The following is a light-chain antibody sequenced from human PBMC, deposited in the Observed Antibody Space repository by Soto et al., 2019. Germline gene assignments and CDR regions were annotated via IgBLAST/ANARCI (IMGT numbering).Light chain of an antibody. CDR3: AAWDDSLNGPV. CDR2: SNN. J-gene: IGLJ2*01. Sequence: QSVLTQPPSASGTPGQRVTISCSGSSSNIGSNSVNWYQQLPGTAPKLLIYSNNQRPSGVPDRFSGSKSGTSVSLAISGLQSEDEADYHCAAWDDSLNGPVFGGGTQLTVL. V-gene: IGLV1-44*01. CDR1: SSNIGSNS.